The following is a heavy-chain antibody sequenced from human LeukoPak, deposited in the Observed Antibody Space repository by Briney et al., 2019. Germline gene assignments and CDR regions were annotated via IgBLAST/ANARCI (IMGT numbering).Heavy chain of an antibody. CDR3: ARGLRLRYFDWLSPFDY. CDR2: INTNTGNP. V-gene: IGHV7-4-1*02. CDR1: GYTFTSYA. Sequence: GASVKVSCKASGYTFTSYAMNWVRQAPGQGLEWMGWINTNTGNPTYAQGFTGRFVFSLDTSVSTAYLQISSLKAEDTAFYYCARGLRLRYFDWLSPFDYWGQGTLVTVSS. D-gene: IGHD3-9*01. J-gene: IGHJ4*02.